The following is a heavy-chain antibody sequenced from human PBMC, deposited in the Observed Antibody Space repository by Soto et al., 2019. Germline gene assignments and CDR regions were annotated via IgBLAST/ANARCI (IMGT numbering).Heavy chain of an antibody. V-gene: IGHV3-23*01. CDR1: GFTFSSYA. D-gene: IGHD6-19*01. CDR2: ISGSGGST. J-gene: IGHJ4*02. CDR3: AKDPLAAVAGTGDY. Sequence: EVQLLESGGGLVQPGGSLRLSWAASGFTFSSYAMSWVRQAQGKGLEWVSAISGSGGSTNYADSVKGRFTISRDNSNNTLYLQMNSLRAEDTAVYYCAKDPLAAVAGTGDYWGQGTLVTVSS.